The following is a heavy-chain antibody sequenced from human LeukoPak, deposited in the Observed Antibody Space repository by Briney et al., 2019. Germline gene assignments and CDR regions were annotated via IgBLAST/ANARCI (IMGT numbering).Heavy chain of an antibody. CDR2: IKQDGSEK. CDR1: GFTFSSYW. V-gene: IGHV3-7*03. J-gene: IGHJ4*02. Sequence: GGSLRLSCAASGFTFSSYWMSWVRQAPGKGLEWVANIKQDGSEKYYVDSVKGRFTISRDNSKNTLYLQMNSLRAEDTAIYYCAKPTRTGPAKAFDYWGQGTLVTVSS. CDR3: AKPTRTGPAKAFDY. D-gene: IGHD3/OR15-3a*01.